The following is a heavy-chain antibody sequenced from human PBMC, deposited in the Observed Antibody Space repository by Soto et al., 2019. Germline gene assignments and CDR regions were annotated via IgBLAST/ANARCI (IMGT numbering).Heavy chain of an antibody. Sequence: GGSLSLACAASGFTFSSYAMSWVRQAPGKGLEWVSAISGSGGSTYYADSVKGRFTISRDNSKNTLYLQMNSLRAEDTAVYYCAKAYGAQWGNWFDPWGQETLVTVSS. V-gene: IGHV3-23*01. CDR3: AKAYGAQWGNWFDP. CDR1: GFTFSSYA. D-gene: IGHD4-17*01. CDR2: ISGSGGST. J-gene: IGHJ5*02.